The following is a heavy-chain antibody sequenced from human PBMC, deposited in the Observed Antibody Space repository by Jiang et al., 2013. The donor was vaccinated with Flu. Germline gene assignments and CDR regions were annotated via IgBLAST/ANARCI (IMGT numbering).Heavy chain of an antibody. CDR2: INPRSGSI. CDR3: ARDQEESTSGRHRRYYYYDMDV. J-gene: IGHJ6*02. Sequence: SGAEVKKPGASVKVSCKASGYTFTSHYMHWVRQAPGQGLEWMGIINPRSGSITYAQKFQDRVTMTRDTSTSTVYMELSSLRSEDTAVYFCARDQEESTSGRHRRYYYYDMDVWGQGTTVTVSS. V-gene: IGHV1-46*03. D-gene: IGHD1-26*01. CDR1: GYTFTSHY.